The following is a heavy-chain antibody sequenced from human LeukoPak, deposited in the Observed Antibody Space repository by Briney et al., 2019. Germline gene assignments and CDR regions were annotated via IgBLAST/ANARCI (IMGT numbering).Heavy chain of an antibody. D-gene: IGHD2-2*01. Sequence: SETLSLTCTVSGGSVSSYYWSWIRQPPGKGLEWIGYIYTSGSTNYNPSLKSRVTIPVDTSKNQFSLKLSSVTAADTAVYYCARRASHGHRAFDIWGQGTMVTVSS. CDR2: IYTSGST. CDR1: GGSVSSYY. J-gene: IGHJ3*02. CDR3: ARRASHGHRAFDI. V-gene: IGHV4-4*09.